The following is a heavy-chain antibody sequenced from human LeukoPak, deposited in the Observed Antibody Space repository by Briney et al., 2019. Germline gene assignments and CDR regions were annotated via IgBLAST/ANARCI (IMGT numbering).Heavy chain of an antibody. CDR3: AREVVPAAHFGYYYYYMDV. D-gene: IGHD2-2*01. V-gene: IGHV1-8*03. CDR1: GYTFTSYG. Sequence: ASVKVSCKASGYTFTSYGINWVRQATGQGLEWMGWMNPNSGNTGYAQKFQGRVTITRYTSISTAYMELSSLRSEDTAVYYCAREVVPAAHFGYYYYYMDVWGKGTTVTVSS. J-gene: IGHJ6*03. CDR2: MNPNSGNT.